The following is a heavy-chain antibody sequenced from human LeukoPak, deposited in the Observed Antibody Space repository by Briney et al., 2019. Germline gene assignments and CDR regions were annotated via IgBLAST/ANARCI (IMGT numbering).Heavy chain of an antibody. D-gene: IGHD1-26*01. V-gene: IGHV3-21*01. CDR3: AREIYSGSYFDY. CDR1: GFTFSSYS. CDR2: ISSSSSYI. Sequence: GESLKISCAASGFTFSSYSLNWVRQAPGKGLEWVSSISSSSSYIYYADSVKGRFTISRDNAKNSLYLQMNSLRAEDTAVYYCAREIYSGSYFDYWGQGTLVTVSS. J-gene: IGHJ4*02.